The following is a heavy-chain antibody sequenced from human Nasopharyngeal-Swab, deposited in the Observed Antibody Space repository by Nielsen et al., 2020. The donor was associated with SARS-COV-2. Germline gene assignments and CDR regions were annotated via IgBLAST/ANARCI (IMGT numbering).Heavy chain of an antibody. CDR2: INHSGST. V-gene: IGHV4-34*01. J-gene: IGHJ4*02. CDR3: ARATYYYDSSGVTEGPVLAFDY. Sequence: WIRQPPGKGLEWIGEINHSGSTNYNPSLKSRVTISVDRSKNQFSLKLSSVTAADTAVYYCARATYYYDSSGVTEGPVLAFDYWGQGTLVTVSS. D-gene: IGHD3-22*01.